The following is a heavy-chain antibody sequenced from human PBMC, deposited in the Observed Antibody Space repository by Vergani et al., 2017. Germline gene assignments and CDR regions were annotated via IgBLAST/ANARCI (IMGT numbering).Heavy chain of an antibody. J-gene: IGHJ3*02. CDR1: GGSISSYY. CDR2: IYYSGST. D-gene: IGHD1-26*01. V-gene: IGHV4-59*01. CDR3: ARVGYSGSPGAFDI. Sequence: QVQLQESGPGLVKPSETLSLTCTVSGGSISSYYWSWFPQPPGKGLEWIGYIYYSGSTNYNPSLKSRVTISVDTSKNQFSLKLSSVTAADTAVYYCARVGYSGSPGAFDIWGQGTMVTVSS.